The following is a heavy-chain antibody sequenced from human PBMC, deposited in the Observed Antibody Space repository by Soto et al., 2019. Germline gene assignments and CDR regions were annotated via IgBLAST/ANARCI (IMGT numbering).Heavy chain of an antibody. CDR3: ARDRGYNWNYGWFDP. V-gene: IGHV1-18*01. CDR2: ISAYNGNT. D-gene: IGHD1-7*01. CDR1: GYTFTSYG. J-gene: IGHJ5*02. Sequence: QVQLVQSGAEVKKPGASVKVSCKASGYTFTSYGISWVRQAPGQGLEWMGRISAYNGNTNYAQKLQGRVNKTTDTSTSTAYMELRSLRSDDTAVYYCARDRGYNWNYGWFDPWGQGTLVTVSS.